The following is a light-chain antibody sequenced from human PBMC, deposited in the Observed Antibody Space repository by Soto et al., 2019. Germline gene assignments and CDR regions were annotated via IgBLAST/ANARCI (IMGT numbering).Light chain of an antibody. CDR3: SSYTSSSTLV. J-gene: IGLJ2*01. Sequence: QSVLTQPPSVSGSPGQSVTISCTGTSSDVGSYNRVSWYQQPPGTAPKLMIFEVSNRPSGVPDRFSGSKSGNTAFLTISGLQADDEADYYCSSYTSSSTLVFGGGTKLTVL. CDR1: SSDVGSYNR. V-gene: IGLV2-18*02. CDR2: EVS.